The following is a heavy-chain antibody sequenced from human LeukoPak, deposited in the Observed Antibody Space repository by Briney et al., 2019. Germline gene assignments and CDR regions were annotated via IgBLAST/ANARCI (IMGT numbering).Heavy chain of an antibody. CDR2: ISSSSNYI. Sequence: PGGSLRLSCAASGFNFSSYNMKWVRQPPGKGLEWVSSISSSSNYIYYADSLKGRFTISRDNAKNSLSLQMNSLRAEDTAVYYCARRVATDWYFDLWGRGTLVTVSS. CDR3: ARRVATDWYFDL. V-gene: IGHV3-21*01. CDR1: GFNFSSYN. D-gene: IGHD5-12*01. J-gene: IGHJ2*01.